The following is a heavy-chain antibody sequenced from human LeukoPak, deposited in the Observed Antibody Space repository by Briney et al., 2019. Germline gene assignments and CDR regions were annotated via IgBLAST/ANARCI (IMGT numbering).Heavy chain of an antibody. V-gene: IGHV3-30*02. CDR3: AKDSSSHPRGFDY. CDR2: IRYDGSNK. Sequence: PGGSLRLSCAASGFTFSSYGMHWVRQAPGKGLGWVAFIRYDGSNKYYADSVKGRFTISRDNSKNTLYLQMNSLRAEDTAVYYCAKDSSSHPRGFDYWGQGTLVTVSS. D-gene: IGHD6-13*01. J-gene: IGHJ4*02. CDR1: GFTFSSYG.